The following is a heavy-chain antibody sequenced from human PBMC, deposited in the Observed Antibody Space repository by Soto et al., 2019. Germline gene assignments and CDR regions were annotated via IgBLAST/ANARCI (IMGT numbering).Heavy chain of an antibody. CDR3: AKGVPCSSTSCFSVRYYYYGMDV. V-gene: IGHV3-30*18. D-gene: IGHD2-2*01. Sequence: GESLKISCAASGFTFSSYGMHWVRQAPGKGLEWVAVISYDGSNKYYADSVKGRFTISRDNSKNTLYLQMNSLRAEDTAVYYCAKGVPCSSTSCFSVRYYYYGMDVWGQGTTVTVSS. CDR1: GFTFSSYG. CDR2: ISYDGSNK. J-gene: IGHJ6*02.